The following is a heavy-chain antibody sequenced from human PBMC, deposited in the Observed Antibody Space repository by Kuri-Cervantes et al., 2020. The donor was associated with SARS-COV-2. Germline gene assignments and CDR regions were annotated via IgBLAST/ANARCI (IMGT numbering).Heavy chain of an antibody. V-gene: IGHV4-4*07. D-gene: IGHD1-26*01. CDR2: IYTSGST. J-gene: IGHJ6*03. Sequence: GSLRLSCTVAGGSISSDYWSWVRQPAGKELEWIGRIYTSGSTNHSTPLKSRVTMSVDTSKSQFPLKLSSVTAADMAVYYCARDSRSYYQVLLDHYYYSYMDVWGKGTTVTVSS. CDR1: GGSISSDY. CDR3: ARDSRSYYQVLLDHYYYSYMDV.